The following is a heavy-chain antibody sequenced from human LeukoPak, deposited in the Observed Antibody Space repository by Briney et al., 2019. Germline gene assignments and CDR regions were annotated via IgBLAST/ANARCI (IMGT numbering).Heavy chain of an antibody. J-gene: IGHJ4*02. CDR3: ARGRPRFGELVDY. D-gene: IGHD3-10*01. CDR2: MNPNSGNT. CDR1: GYTFTGYH. V-gene: IGHV1-8*02. Sequence: ASVKVSCKASGYTFTGYHMHWVRQAPGQGLEWMGWMNPNSGNTGYAQKFQGRVTMTRNTSISTAYMELSSLRSEDTAVYYCARGRPRFGELVDYWGQGTLVTVSS.